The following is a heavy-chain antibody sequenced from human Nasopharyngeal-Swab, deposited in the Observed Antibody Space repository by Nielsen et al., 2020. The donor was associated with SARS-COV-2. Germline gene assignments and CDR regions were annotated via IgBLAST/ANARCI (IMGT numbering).Heavy chain of an antibody. CDR3: VKDISVLIRGHFDY. J-gene: IGHJ4*02. D-gene: IGHD3-16*01. Sequence: GGSLRLSCAASGLKFDNYAMHWVRQAPGKGLEWVSGISWNGGRVVYGDSVKGRFTISRDNAKNALYLQLNSLRPEDTGFYYCVKDISVLIRGHFDYWGQGVQVTVST. CDR2: ISWNGGRV. CDR1: GLKFDNYA. V-gene: IGHV3-9*01.